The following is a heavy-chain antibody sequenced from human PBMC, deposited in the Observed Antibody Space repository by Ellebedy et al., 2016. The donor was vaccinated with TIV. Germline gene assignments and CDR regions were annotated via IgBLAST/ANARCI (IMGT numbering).Heavy chain of an antibody. CDR3: AREDDILTGQLDY. CDR2: INSDGSRT. V-gene: IGHV3-74*01. Sequence: GESLKISCAASGFTFRSYWMHWVRQAPGKGLEWVSLINSDGSRTTYADSVKGRFTISRDNAKNTLYLQMNSLSAEDTAVYYCAREDDILTGQLDYWGQGTLVTVSS. D-gene: IGHD3-9*01. J-gene: IGHJ4*02. CDR1: GFTFRSYW.